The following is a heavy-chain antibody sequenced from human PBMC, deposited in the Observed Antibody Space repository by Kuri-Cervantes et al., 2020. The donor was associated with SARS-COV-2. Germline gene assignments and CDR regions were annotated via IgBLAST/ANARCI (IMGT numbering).Heavy chain of an antibody. Sequence: SETLSLTCTVSGGSISSYYWSWIRQPAGKGLEWIGRIYTSGSTNYNPSLKSRVTMSVDTSKNQFSLKLSSVTAADTAVYYCARGEYCSGGSCPLLYNWFDPWGQGTLVTVSS. D-gene: IGHD2-15*01. J-gene: IGHJ5*02. CDR1: GGSISSYY. V-gene: IGHV4-4*07. CDR3: ARGEYCSGGSCPLLYNWFDP. CDR2: IYTSGST.